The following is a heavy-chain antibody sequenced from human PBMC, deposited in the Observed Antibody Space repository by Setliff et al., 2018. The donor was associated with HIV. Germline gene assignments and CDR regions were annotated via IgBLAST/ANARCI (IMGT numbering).Heavy chain of an antibody. CDR3: ARGVRDNSGWSSYYFDY. V-gene: IGHV4-34*01. D-gene: IGHD6-19*01. CDR1: GGSFSGYY. CDR2: VTHSGRI. Sequence: PSETLSLTCAVYGGSFSGYYWSWIRQPPGKGLEWIGEVTHSGRINYNPSLESRVTTSVDTSKKQFSLRLTSVTAADTAVYYCARGVRDNSGWSSYYFDYWGQGTLVTVPQ. J-gene: IGHJ4*02.